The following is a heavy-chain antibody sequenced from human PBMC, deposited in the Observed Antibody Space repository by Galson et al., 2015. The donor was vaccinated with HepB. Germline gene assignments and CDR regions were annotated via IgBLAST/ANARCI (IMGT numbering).Heavy chain of an antibody. CDR1: GGTFSSYA. CDR2: IIPILGIA. J-gene: IGHJ1*01. CDR3: SIAAAGTKEAEYFQH. D-gene: IGHD6-13*01. V-gene: IGHV1-69*04. Sequence: SVKVSCKASGGTFSSYAISWVRQAPGQGLEWMGRIIPILGIANYAQKFQGRVTITADKSTSTAYMELSSLRSEDTAVYYCSIAAAGTKEAEYFQHWGQGTLVTVSS.